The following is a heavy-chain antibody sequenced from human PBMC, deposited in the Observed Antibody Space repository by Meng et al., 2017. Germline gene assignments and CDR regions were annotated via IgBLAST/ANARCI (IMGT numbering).Heavy chain of an antibody. CDR2: IYYSGST. J-gene: IGHJ5*02. D-gene: IGHD2-15*01. Sequence: VQLPGPGPGLVKPSGTLALTCTVSGGSISSGGNYWSWIRQHPGKGLEWIGYIYYSGSTYYNPSLKSLVTISVDTSKNQFSLKLSSVTAADTAVYYCARGLRCSGGSCYSSNWFDPWGQGTLVTVSS. V-gene: IGHV4-31*01. CDR3: ARGLRCSGGSCYSSNWFDP. CDR1: GGSISSGGNY.